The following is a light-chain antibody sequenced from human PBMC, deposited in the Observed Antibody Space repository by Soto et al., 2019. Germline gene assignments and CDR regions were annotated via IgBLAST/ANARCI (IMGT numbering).Light chain of an antibody. Sequence: EVVMTQSPVTLSVSPGERATLSCRASQTVTSDYLAWYQQKPGQAPRLLIYGASDRATGIPDRFSASGSGTDFTLTISRLEPQDFAIYYCQQYGDSPLTFGGGTKVDI. CDR1: QTVTSDY. V-gene: IGKV3-20*01. J-gene: IGKJ4*01. CDR2: GAS. CDR3: QQYGDSPLT.